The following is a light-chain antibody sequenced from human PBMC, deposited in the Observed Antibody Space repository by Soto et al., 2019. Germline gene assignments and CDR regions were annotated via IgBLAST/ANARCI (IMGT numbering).Light chain of an antibody. J-gene: IGKJ5*01. CDR1: QSVSSY. CDR3: QQRSNWPPIT. Sequence: MVFTQSPATLSLSPGERATLSCMASQSVSSYLAWYQQKPGQAPRLLIYDASNRATGIPARFSGSGSGTDFTLTISSLEPEDFAVYYCQQRSNWPPITFGQGTRLEIK. CDR2: DAS. V-gene: IGKV3-11*01.